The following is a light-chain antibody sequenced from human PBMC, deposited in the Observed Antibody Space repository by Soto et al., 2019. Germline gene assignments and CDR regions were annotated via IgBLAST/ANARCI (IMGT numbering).Light chain of an antibody. CDR3: CSYVGRYSYV. V-gene: IGLV2-11*01. CDR2: DVS. Sequence: QSALTQPRSVSGSPGQSVTISCTGTSSDVGGYNSVSWYQQHPGKAPKLMIYDVSKRPSGVPDRFSGSKSGNTASLTISGLQSEDEAGYYCCSYVGRYSYVFATGTKVTVL. CDR1: SSDVGGYNS. J-gene: IGLJ1*01.